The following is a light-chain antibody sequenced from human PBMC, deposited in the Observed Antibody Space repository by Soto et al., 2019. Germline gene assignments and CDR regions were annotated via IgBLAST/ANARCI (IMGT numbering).Light chain of an antibody. CDR3: QQYDKWFSIT. Sequence: EIVMTQSPATLSVSPGARATLSCRASQSVGRNLVWYQQKAGQAPRPLIFDASTRAIGIPARFSGSGSGTDFTLTISRLEPEDFAVYYCQQYDKWFSITFGQGTRL. J-gene: IGKJ5*01. V-gene: IGKV3-15*01. CDR2: DAS. CDR1: QSVGRN.